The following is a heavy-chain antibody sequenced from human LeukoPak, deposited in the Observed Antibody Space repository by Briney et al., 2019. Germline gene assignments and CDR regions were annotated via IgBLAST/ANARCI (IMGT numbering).Heavy chain of an antibody. CDR2: IIPIFGTA. CDR3: PRGVGDYDVKGWFDP. D-gene: IGHD4-17*01. V-gene: IGHV1-69*05. CDR1: GGTFSSYA. Sequence: SVKVSCKASGGTFSSYAISWVRQAPGQGLEWMGGIIPIFGTANYAQKFQGRVTITTDESTSTAYMELSSLRSEDTAVYYCPRGVGDYDVKGWFDPWGQGTLVTVSS. J-gene: IGHJ5*02.